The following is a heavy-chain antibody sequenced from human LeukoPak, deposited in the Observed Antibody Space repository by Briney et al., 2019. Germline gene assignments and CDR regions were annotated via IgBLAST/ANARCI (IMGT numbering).Heavy chain of an antibody. CDR1: GYTFSNYA. Sequence: GGSLRLSCSASGYTFSNYAMHWVRQAPGKGLEYVSAISSNGGSTYYADSVKGRFTISRDNSKNTLYLQMSSLRAEDTAVYYCVKALGYCSGGSCLAFDIWGQGTMVTVSS. D-gene: IGHD2-15*01. J-gene: IGHJ3*02. CDR3: VKALGYCSGGSCLAFDI. V-gene: IGHV3-64D*06. CDR2: ISSNGGST.